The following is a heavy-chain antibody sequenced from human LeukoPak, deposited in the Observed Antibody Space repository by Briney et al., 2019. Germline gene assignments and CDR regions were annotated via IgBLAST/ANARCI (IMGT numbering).Heavy chain of an antibody. D-gene: IGHD2-15*01. J-gene: IGHJ3*02. V-gene: IGHV3-53*01. CDR2: IYSGGST. Sequence: GGSLRLSCAASGFTVSSNYMSWVRQAPGKGLEGVSVIYSGGSTYYADSVKGRFTISRDNSKNTLYLQMNSLRAEDTAVYYCARVLNCSGGSCGDAFDIWGQGTMVTVSS. CDR1: GFTVSSNY. CDR3: ARVLNCSGGSCGDAFDI.